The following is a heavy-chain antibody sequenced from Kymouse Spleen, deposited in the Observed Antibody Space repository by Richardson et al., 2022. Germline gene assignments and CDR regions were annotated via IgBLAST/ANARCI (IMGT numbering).Heavy chain of an antibody. V-gene: IGHV4-59*01. J-gene: IGHJ4*02. CDR1: GGSISSYY. CDR2: IYYSGST. Sequence: QVQLQESGPGLVKPSETLSLTCTVSGGSISSYYWSWIRQPPGKGLEWIGYIYYSGSTNYNPSLKSRVTISVDTSKNQFSLKLSSVTAADTAVYYCARAVTGTTGLFDYWGQGTLVTVSS. CDR3: ARAVTGTTGLFDY. D-gene: IGHD1-7*01.